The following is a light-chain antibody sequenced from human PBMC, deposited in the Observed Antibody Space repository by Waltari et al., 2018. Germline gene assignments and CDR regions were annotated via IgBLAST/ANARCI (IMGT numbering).Light chain of an antibody. V-gene: IGKV3-15*01. CDR1: QSVSSN. Sequence: EIVMTQSPATLSVSPGETATLSCRASQSVSSNVAWYQKKPGQAPRLLIYDVSPRATSIPAKFRGSGSGTEFTLTISSLQSEDFAVYYCQQYNRWPPITFGHGTRLEIK. CDR3: QQYNRWPPIT. J-gene: IGKJ5*01. CDR2: DVS.